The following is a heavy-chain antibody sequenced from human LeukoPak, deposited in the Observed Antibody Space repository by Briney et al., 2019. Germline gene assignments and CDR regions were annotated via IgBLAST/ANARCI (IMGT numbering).Heavy chain of an antibody. CDR3: ARDLEDCSGGSCYRPGVDKNAFDI. J-gene: IGHJ3*02. V-gene: IGHV4-4*07. D-gene: IGHD2-15*01. CDR2: IYTSGST. Sequence: SETLSLTCTVSGGSISSYYWSWIRQPAGKGLEGIGRIYTSGSTNYNPSLKSRVTMSVDTSKNQFSLKLSSVTAADTAVYYCARDLEDCSGGSCYRPGVDKNAFDIWGQGTMVTVSS. CDR1: GGSISSYY.